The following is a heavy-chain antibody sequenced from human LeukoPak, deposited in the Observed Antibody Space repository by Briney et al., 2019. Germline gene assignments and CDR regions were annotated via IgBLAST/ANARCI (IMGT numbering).Heavy chain of an antibody. Sequence: GGSLRLSCAASGFTFSSYWMTWVRQAPGKGLEWVASLNEDASKRSYVGSVKGRFTISRDNAQKSVYLQMNSLTAEDTAVYYCARAVTSMDGYWGQGTLVTVSS. CDR1: GFTFSSYW. CDR2: LNEDASKR. J-gene: IGHJ4*02. CDR3: ARAVTSMDGY. V-gene: IGHV3-7*03. D-gene: IGHD5-18*01.